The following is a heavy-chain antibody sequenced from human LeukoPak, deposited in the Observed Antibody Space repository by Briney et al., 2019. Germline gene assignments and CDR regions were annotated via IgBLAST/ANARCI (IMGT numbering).Heavy chain of an antibody. CDR2: IKQDGSDK. J-gene: IGHJ4*02. V-gene: IGHV3-7*03. Sequence: GGSLRLSCAASGSTFSFYWMSWVRQAPGKGLEWVANIKQDGSDKYYVDSVKGRFTISRDNAKNSVYLQMNSLRAEDTAIYYCARDPGVVPAAYDYWGQGTLVSVSS. CDR1: GSTFSFYW. CDR3: ARDPGVVPAAYDY. D-gene: IGHD2-2*01.